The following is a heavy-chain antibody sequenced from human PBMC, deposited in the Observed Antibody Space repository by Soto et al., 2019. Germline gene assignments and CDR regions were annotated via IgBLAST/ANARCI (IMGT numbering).Heavy chain of an antibody. CDR3: AKRASPANIDNWFDP. Sequence: GGSLRLSCVGSGFVFKNFAINWVRQPPGKGLEWVSVIRGTGLNTYYAASVKGRFNISGDNSKNTVYLQMDSLKVEDTAVYYCAKRASPANIDNWFDPWGPGTQVTVSS. J-gene: IGHJ5*02. V-gene: IGHV3-23*01. CDR2: IRGTGLNT. CDR1: GFVFKNFA.